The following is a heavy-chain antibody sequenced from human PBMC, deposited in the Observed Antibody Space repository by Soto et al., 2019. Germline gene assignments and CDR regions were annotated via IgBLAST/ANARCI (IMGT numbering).Heavy chain of an antibody. CDR2: MDPSGGGT. J-gene: IGHJ4*02. CDR1: GFTFSNYV. V-gene: IGHV3-23*01. CDR3: AKNEMARTGVPYYYDY. Sequence: GGSLRLSCAASGFTFSNYVMTWVRQPPGKGLEWVSAMDPSGGGTYYADSVKGRFTISRDDSRNTLYLQMNGLRAEDTALYYCAKNEMARTGVPYYYDYWGQGTLVTVSS. D-gene: IGHD2-8*01.